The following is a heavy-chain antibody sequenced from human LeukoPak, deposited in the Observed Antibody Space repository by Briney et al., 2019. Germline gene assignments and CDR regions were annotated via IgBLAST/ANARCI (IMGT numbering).Heavy chain of an antibody. V-gene: IGHV3-48*01. D-gene: IGHD6-19*01. J-gene: IGHJ4*02. Sequence: GGSLRLSCAASGLTFSSYSMNWVRQAPGKGLEWVSYISSSSSTIYYADSVKGRFTISRDNAKNSLYLQMNSLRAEDTAVYYCARLGQQWLEDWGQGTLVTVSS. CDR2: ISSSSSTI. CDR3: ARLGQQWLED. CDR1: GLTFSSYS.